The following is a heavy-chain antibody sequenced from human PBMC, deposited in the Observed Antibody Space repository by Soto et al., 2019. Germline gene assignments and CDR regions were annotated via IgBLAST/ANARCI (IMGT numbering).Heavy chain of an antibody. V-gene: IGHV1-46*01. Sequence: QVQLVQSGAEVKKPGASVKVSCKASGYTFTSYYMHWVRQAPGQGLEWMGIINPSGGSTSYAHKCQGRVTMTRDTSTSTVYMELSSLRSEDTAVYYCARDVRSSYSSGWYYFDYLGQGTLVTVSS. CDR2: INPSGGST. J-gene: IGHJ4*02. CDR1: GYTFTSYY. D-gene: IGHD6-19*01. CDR3: ARDVRSSYSSGWYYFDY.